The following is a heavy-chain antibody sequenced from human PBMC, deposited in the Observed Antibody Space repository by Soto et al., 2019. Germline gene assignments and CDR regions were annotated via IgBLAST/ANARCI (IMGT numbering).Heavy chain of an antibody. CDR1: GFTFSSYA. D-gene: IGHD5-18*01. Sequence: QVQLVESGGGVVQPGRSLRLSCAASGFTFSSYAMHWVRQAPGKGLEWVAVISYDGSNKYYADSVKGRFTISRDNSKNTLYLQMNSLRAEDTAVYYCARDRYSYGPRPLDNWGQGTLVTVSS. CDR2: ISYDGSNK. V-gene: IGHV3-30-3*01. CDR3: ARDRYSYGPRPLDN. J-gene: IGHJ4*02.